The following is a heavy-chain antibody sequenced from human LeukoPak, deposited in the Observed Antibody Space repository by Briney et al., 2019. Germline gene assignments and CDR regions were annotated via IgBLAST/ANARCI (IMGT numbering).Heavy chain of an antibody. CDR3: ARDTLSGWPDYYYYGMDV. V-gene: IGHV4-59*01. J-gene: IGHJ6*02. Sequence: SETLSLTCTVSGGSISSYYWSWIWQPPGKGLEWIGYIYYSGSTNYNPSLKSRVTISVDTSKNQFSLKLSSVTAADTAVYYCARDTLSGWPDYYYYGMDVWGQGTTVTVSS. CDR1: GGSISSYY. CDR2: IYYSGST. D-gene: IGHD6-19*01.